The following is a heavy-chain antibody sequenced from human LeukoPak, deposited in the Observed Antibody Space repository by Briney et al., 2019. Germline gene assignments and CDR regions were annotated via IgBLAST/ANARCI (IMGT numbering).Heavy chain of an antibody. CDR3: AILLPNYYGSGSTD. V-gene: IGHV3-30*02. J-gene: IGHJ4*02. D-gene: IGHD3-10*01. CDR1: GFTFSSYG. Sequence: GGSLRLSCAASGFTFSSYGMHWVRQAPGKGLDWAAFIRCHGSNKYYADSVKGRFTISRDNSKNTLYLQTNSLRAEDTAVYDCAILLPNYYGSGSTDWGQGTLVTVSS. CDR2: IRCHGSNK.